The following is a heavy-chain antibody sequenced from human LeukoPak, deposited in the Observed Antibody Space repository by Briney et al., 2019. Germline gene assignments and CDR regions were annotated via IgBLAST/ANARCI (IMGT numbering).Heavy chain of an antibody. Sequence: GSLRLSCAASGFTFSSYSMNWVRQAPGKGLEWVSSISSSSSYIYYADSVKGRFTISRDNAKNSLYLQMNSLRVEDTAVYYCALSVGGATVYWGQGTLVTVSS. CDR3: ALSVGGATVY. CDR1: GFTFSSYS. V-gene: IGHV3-21*01. J-gene: IGHJ4*02. D-gene: IGHD1-26*01. CDR2: ISSSSSYI.